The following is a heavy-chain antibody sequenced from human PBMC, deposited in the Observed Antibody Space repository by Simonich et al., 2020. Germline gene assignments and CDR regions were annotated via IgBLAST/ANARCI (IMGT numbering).Heavy chain of an antibody. CDR1: GGSISSYY. J-gene: IGHJ6*02. V-gene: IGHV4-59*08. Sequence: QVQLQESGPGLVKPSETLSLTCTVSGGSISSYYWSRIRQPPGKGLEWIGYIYYRGGTNYNPSLKSRVTISVDTSKNQFSLKLSSVPAADTAVYYCARSLGYYYYYYGMDVWGQGTTVTVSS. CDR3: ARSLGYYYYYYGMDV. D-gene: IGHD1-26*01. CDR2: IYYRGGT.